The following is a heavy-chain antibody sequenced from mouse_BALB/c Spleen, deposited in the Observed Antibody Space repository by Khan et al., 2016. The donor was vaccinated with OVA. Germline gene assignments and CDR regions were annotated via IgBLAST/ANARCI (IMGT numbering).Heavy chain of an antibody. CDR2: INPSTGYT. CDR1: GYTFTSYW. V-gene: IGHV1-7*01. D-gene: IGHD1-1*01. J-gene: IGHJ3*01. Sequence: VQLQESGAELAKPGASVKMSCKASGYTFTSYWMHWVKQRPGQGLEWIGYINPSTGYTEYTQRFTDKATLTADKSSSTAYMQLSSLTSEESAVYYCANHGSSSAWLTYWGQGTLVTVSA. CDR3: ANHGSSSAWLTY.